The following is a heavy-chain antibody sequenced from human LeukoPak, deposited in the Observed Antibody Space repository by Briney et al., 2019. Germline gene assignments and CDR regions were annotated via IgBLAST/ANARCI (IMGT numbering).Heavy chain of an antibody. CDR2: INAGNGNT. Sequence: KSGGSLRLSCAASGFTFSYYGMHWVRQAPGQRLEWMGWINAGNGNTKYSQKFQGRVTITRDTSASTAYMELSSLRSEDTAVYYCARVQQLEYFDYWGQGTLVTVSS. CDR1: GFTFSYYG. CDR3: ARVQQLEYFDY. D-gene: IGHD6-13*01. J-gene: IGHJ4*02. V-gene: IGHV1-3*01.